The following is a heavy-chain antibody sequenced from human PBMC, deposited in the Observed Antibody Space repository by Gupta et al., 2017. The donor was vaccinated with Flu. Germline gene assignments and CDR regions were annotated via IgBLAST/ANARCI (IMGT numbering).Heavy chain of an antibody. Sequence: EEQLLESGGGLVQPVGSMRLSCAASGFTFSSYALCWVRQAQGKGLEWVSAIRGSGGSTDYADSVKGRFTISRDNSKNTLYLQMNSLRAEDTAVYYCAKVTFDSWGQGTLVTVSS. CDR3: AKVTFDS. CDR2: IRGSGGST. J-gene: IGHJ4*02. V-gene: IGHV3-23*01. CDR1: GFTFSSYA.